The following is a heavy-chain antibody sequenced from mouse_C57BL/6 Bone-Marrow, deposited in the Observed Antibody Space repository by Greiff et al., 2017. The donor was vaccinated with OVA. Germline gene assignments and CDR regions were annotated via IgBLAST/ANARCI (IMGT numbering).Heavy chain of an antibody. J-gene: IGHJ3*01. CDR3: ARVEVWEYDRAWLAY. Sequence: VQLQQSGPELVKPGASVKMSCKASGYTFTDYNMHWVKQSHGKSLEWIGYINPKNGGTSYNQKFKGKATLTVNKSSRTAYMERRSLTSEGSAVYYCARVEVWEYDRAWLAYWGQGTLVTVSA. V-gene: IGHV1-22*01. CDR1: GYTFTDYN. D-gene: IGHD2-10*02. CDR2: INPKNGGT.